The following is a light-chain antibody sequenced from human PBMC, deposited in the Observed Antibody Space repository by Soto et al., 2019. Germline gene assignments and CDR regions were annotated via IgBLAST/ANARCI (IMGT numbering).Light chain of an antibody. CDR3: QQYNNWPRT. CDR2: GTS. Sequence: IVMKQSPDTLSLNPGERATLSGMASQSVNSNLAWYQQKAGQAPRLLIYGTSTRATGFPARFSGSGSGTDFTLTISSLQFEDFAVYYCQQYNNWPRTFGQGTKV. V-gene: IGKV3-15*01. J-gene: IGKJ1*01. CDR1: QSVNSN.